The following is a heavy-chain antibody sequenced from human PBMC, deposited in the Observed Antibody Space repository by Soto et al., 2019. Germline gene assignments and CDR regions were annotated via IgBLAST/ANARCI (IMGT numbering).Heavy chain of an antibody. CDR2: ISSSGNTV. V-gene: IGHV3-11*01. J-gene: IGHJ4*02. CDR1: GLIFRDHH. CDR3: VSAFSYGAPYFDY. D-gene: IGHD4-17*01. Sequence: QVQLVESGGGLVKPGGSLRLSCAASGLIFRDHHMSWIRQAPGKGLEWLSYISSSGNTVYYADSVKGRFTISRDNAKNSLFLDINSLTAADTAVYSFVSAFSYGAPYFDYWGQGALVTVSS.